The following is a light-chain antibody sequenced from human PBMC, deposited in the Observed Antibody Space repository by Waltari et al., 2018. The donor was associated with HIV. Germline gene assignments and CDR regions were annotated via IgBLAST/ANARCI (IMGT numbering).Light chain of an antibody. CDR1: QSISTP. CDR2: KAS. J-gene: IGKJ1*01. CDR3: QQYNVYST. V-gene: IGKV1-5*03. Sequence: DIQLTQAPSILSASVGARVSVTSRASQSISTPLAWYQVKAGKAPKLLIYKASSLNSGVPSRFSGRGSGTDFTLTISSLQSDDFATYYCQQYNVYSTFGQGTKVEIK.